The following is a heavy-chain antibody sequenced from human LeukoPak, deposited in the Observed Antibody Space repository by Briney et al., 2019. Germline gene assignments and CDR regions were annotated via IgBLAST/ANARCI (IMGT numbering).Heavy chain of an antibody. CDR1: GYTFTSYG. Sequence: GASVKVPCKASGYTFTSYGISWVRQAPGQGLEWMGWISAYNGNTNYAQKLQGRVTITADESTSTAYMELSSLRSEDTAVYYCARDRSGYGDYFDYWGQGTLVTVSS. V-gene: IGHV1-18*01. CDR3: ARDRSGYGDYFDY. D-gene: IGHD4-17*01. CDR2: ISAYNGNT. J-gene: IGHJ4*02.